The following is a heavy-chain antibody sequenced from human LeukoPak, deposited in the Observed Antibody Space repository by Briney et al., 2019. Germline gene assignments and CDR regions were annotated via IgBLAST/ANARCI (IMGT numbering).Heavy chain of an antibody. J-gene: IGHJ5*02. V-gene: IGHV5-51*01. D-gene: IGHD3-10*01. Sequence: GESLKISCKGSGYSFTSYWIGWVRQMPGKGLEWMGIIYPGDSDTRYNPSFQDQVTISADKSISTAYLQWSSLKASDTAMYYCARQRFTMRAYAGNWFDPWGQGTLSPSPQ. CDR2: IYPGDSDT. CDR3: ARQRFTMRAYAGNWFDP. CDR1: GYSFTSYW.